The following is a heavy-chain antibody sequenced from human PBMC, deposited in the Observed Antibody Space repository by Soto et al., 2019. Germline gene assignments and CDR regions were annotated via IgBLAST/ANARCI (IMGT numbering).Heavy chain of an antibody. CDR1: EFTFRSYW. D-gene: IGHD1-7*01. CDR2: ISGDGSST. J-gene: IGHJ3*01. V-gene: IGHV3-74*01. Sequence: EVQLVDSGGGLVQPGGSLRLSCEASEFTFRSYWMHWVRQSPGKGLVWVSRISGDGSSTTYADSVRGRFTISRDNAKNTVYVQMDSLRAEDTAVYYCARSLPGTYGAFDLWGQGTMVTVAS. CDR3: ARSLPGTYGAFDL.